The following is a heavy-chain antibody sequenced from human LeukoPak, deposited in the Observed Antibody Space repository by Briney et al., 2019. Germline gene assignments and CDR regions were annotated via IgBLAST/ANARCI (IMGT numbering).Heavy chain of an antibody. Sequence: SETLSLTCTVSGGSITSYYWSWIRQPPGKGLESIGYIYYSGSTNYNPSLKSRVTISVDTSKNHFSLEVSSVTAADTAVYYCARGQYSTSSFYNHYYMDVWGTGTTVTVSS. CDR3: ARGQYSTSSFYNHYYMDV. V-gene: IGHV4-59*01. J-gene: IGHJ6*03. CDR2: IYYSGST. CDR1: GGSITSYY. D-gene: IGHD6-6*01.